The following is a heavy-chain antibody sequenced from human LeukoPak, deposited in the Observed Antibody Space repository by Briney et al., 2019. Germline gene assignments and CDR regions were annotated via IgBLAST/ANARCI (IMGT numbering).Heavy chain of an antibody. Sequence: GGSLRLSCAASGFTFSSYAMHWVRQAPGKGLEWVAVISYDGSNKYYADSVKSRFTISRDNSKNTLYLQMNSLRAEDTAVYYCARDHDSSSWQPFDYWGQGTLVTVSS. J-gene: IGHJ4*02. CDR3: ARDHDSSSWQPFDY. V-gene: IGHV3-30-3*01. CDR1: GFTFSSYA. D-gene: IGHD6-13*01. CDR2: ISYDGSNK.